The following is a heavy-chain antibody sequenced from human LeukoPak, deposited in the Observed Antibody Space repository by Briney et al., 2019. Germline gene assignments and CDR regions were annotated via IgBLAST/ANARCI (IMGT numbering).Heavy chain of an antibody. Sequence: PSETLSLTCTVSGGSISSGDYYWSWIRQPPGEGLEWIGYIYYSGSTYYNPSLKSRVTISVDTSKNQFSLKLSSVTAADTAVYYCARAAGWARYGSGTAHFDYWGQGTLVTVSS. D-gene: IGHD3-10*01. CDR1: GGSISSGDYY. CDR2: IYYSGST. V-gene: IGHV4-30-4*01. CDR3: ARAAGWARYGSGTAHFDY. J-gene: IGHJ4*02.